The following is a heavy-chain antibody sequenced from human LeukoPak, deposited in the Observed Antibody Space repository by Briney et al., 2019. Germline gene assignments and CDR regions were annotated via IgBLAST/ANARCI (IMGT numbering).Heavy chain of an antibody. V-gene: IGHV4-39*07. CDR1: GGSISSSSYY. CDR3: ARDHPTGYSSG. D-gene: IGHD6-19*01. CDR2: IYYSGST. Sequence: SETLSLTCTVSGGSISSSSYYWGWIRQPPGKGLEWIGSIYYSGSTYYNPSLKSRVTISVDTSKNQFSLKLSPVTAADTAVYYCARDHPTGYSSGWGQGTLVTVSS. J-gene: IGHJ4*02.